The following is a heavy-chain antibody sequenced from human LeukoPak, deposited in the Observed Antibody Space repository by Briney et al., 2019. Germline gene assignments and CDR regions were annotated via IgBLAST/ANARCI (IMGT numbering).Heavy chain of an antibody. Sequence: GGSLRLSCAASGFTFSGYSMHWVRQAPGKGLNWVAFTSSDGNNQYYADSVKGRFIISRGNPKNTLYLQVNSLRPEDTAVYYCARAMDTAMGPYFDYWGQGTLVTVSS. CDR1: GFTFSGYS. D-gene: IGHD5-18*01. J-gene: IGHJ4*02. V-gene: IGHV3-30*04. CDR2: TSSDGNNQ. CDR3: ARAMDTAMGPYFDY.